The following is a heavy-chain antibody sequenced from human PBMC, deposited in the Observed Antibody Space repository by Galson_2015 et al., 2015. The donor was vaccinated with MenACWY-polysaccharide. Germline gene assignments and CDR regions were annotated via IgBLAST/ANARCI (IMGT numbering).Heavy chain of an antibody. CDR3: ARVAYSSRTFDS. D-gene: IGHD4-11*01. CDR2: VSSGSGTI. CDR1: GFTFSTYT. Sequence: SLRLSCAASGFTFSTYTMTWVRQAPGKGLEWVSSVSSGSGTIYYAESVRGRFTISRDNAQSSLYLQLNGLRDEDTAVYYCARVAYSSRTFDSWGQGTLVTVSS. V-gene: IGHV3-48*02. J-gene: IGHJ4*02.